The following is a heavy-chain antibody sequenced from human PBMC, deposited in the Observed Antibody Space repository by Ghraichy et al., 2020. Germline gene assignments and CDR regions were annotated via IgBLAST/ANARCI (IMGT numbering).Heavy chain of an antibody. V-gene: IGHV4-31*03. CDR2: IYYSGST. D-gene: IGHD3-9*01. CDR1: GGSISSGGYY. CDR3: ARSDYDILTPDYYFDY. Sequence: SETLSLTCTVSGGSISSGGYYWSWIRQHPGKGLEWIWYIYYSGSTYYNPSLKSRVTISVDTSKNQFSLKLSSVTAADTAVYYCARSDYDILTPDYYFDYWGQGTLVTVSS. J-gene: IGHJ4*02.